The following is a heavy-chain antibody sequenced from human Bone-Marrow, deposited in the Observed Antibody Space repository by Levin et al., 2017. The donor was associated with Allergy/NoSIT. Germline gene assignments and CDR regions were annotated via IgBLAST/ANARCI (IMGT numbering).Heavy chain of an antibody. V-gene: IGHV4-59*01. J-gene: IGHJ6*02. CDR1: GDSISGDY. CDR3: VRHERYCSGGSCYSSSTMDV. CDR2: VYYSGVT. Sequence: SQTLSLTCTVSGDSISGDYWSWIRQPPGKGLEWIGYVYYSGVTTYNPSLKSRVTISADTSRDQFSLRLRSVTSADTAIYYCVRHERYCSGGSCYSSSTMDVWGQGTTVTVSS. D-gene: IGHD2-15*01.